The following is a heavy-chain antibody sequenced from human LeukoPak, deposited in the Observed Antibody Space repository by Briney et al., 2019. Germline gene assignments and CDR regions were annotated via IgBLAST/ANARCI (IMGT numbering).Heavy chain of an antibody. D-gene: IGHD2-15*01. CDR3: ARGGSLDV. CDR2: INHNGNVN. CDR1: GFTFSSYW. V-gene: IGHV3-7*03. Sequence: GGSLRLSCAASGFTFSSYWMNWARQAPGKGLEWVASINHNGNVNYYVDSVKGRFTISRDNAKNSLYLQMSNLRAEDTAVYFCARGGSLDVWGQGATVTVSS. J-gene: IGHJ6*02.